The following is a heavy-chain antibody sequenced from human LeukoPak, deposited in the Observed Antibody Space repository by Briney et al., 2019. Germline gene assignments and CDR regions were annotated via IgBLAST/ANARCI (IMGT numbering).Heavy chain of an antibody. D-gene: IGHD5-18*01. CDR2: INYSGST. CDR1: GGSISGSSYY. V-gene: IGHV4-39*01. CDR3: TSGYSYDLFDY. Sequence: SETLSLTCTVSGGSISGSSYYWGWIRQPPGKGLEWIGSINYSGSTYYNPSLKSRVTISVDTSKNQFSLKLSSVTAADTAVFYCTSGYSYDLFDYWGQGTLVTVSS. J-gene: IGHJ4*02.